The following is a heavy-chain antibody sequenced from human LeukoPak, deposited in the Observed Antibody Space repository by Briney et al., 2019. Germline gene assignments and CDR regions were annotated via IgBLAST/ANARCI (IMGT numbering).Heavy chain of an antibody. CDR1: GFTFSDYY. CDR3: ARDWNDYGDYVIRAFDI. V-gene: IGHV3-11*04. CDR2: ISSSGSTI. J-gene: IGHJ3*02. D-gene: IGHD4-17*01. Sequence: GGSLRLSCAASGFTFSDYYMSWIRQAPGKGLEWVSYISSSGSTIYYADSVKGRFTISRDNAKNSLYLQMNSLRAEDTAVYYCARDWNDYGDYVIRAFDIWGQGTMVTVSS.